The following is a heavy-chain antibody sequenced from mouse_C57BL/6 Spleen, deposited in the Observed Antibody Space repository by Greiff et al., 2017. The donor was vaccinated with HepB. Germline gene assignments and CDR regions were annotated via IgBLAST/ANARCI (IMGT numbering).Heavy chain of an antibody. J-gene: IGHJ2*01. CDR3: ARDLITTVVGDFDY. CDR2: ISDGGSYT. CDR1: GFTFSSYA. Sequence: EVMLVESGGGLVKPGGSLKLSCAASGFTFSSYAMSWVRQTPEKRLEWVATISDGGSYTYYPDNVKGRFTISRDNAKNNLYLQMSQLKSEDTAMYYCARDLITTVVGDFDYWGQGTTLTVSS. V-gene: IGHV5-4*01. D-gene: IGHD1-1*01.